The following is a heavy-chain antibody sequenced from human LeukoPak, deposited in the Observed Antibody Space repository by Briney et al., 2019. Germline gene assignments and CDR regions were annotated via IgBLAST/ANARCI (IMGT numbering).Heavy chain of an antibody. CDR1: GGSISSSSSY. V-gene: IGHV4-39*01. D-gene: IGHD6-19*01. CDR3: AKPIAVAGPGGFDY. J-gene: IGHJ4*02. Sequence: SETLSLTCSVSGGSISSSSSYWGWIRQPPGKGLEWITSIYYSGSTYYNPSLKSRVTISVDTSKSQFSLKLSSVTAADTAVYYCAKPIAVAGPGGFDYWGQGTLVTVSS. CDR2: IYYSGST.